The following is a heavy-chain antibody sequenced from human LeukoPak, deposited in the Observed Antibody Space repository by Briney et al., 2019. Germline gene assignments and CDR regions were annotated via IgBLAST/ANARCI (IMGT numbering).Heavy chain of an antibody. CDR2: ISGNGGST. CDR3: AKVVDYYYGSLEY. Sequence: GGSLRLSCAASGFTFSSYAMSGGRQAAGKGLEGVSSISGNGGSTYCADSVKGRFTISRDNSKNTLYLQMTSLRGEDTAVYYCAKVVDYYYGSLEYWGQGTLVTVSS. CDR1: GFTFSSYA. J-gene: IGHJ4*02. D-gene: IGHD3-10*01. V-gene: IGHV3-23*01.